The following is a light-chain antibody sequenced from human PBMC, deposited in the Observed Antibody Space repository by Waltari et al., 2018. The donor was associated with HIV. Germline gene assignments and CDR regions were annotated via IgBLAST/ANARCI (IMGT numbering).Light chain of an antibody. V-gene: IGLV2-23*02. J-gene: IGLJ3*02. CDR1: SSDIGTYKL. CDR2: EVN. Sequence: SALSQPPSVSGSPGQTITVPCVGTSSDIGTYKLVTWYQLHPGKDPKLMIYEVNNRPQGVSDRFPGSKSGNTSSLPISGLQAEYEADYYCCSYASSLSWVFGGGTKVTVL. CDR3: CSYASSLSWV.